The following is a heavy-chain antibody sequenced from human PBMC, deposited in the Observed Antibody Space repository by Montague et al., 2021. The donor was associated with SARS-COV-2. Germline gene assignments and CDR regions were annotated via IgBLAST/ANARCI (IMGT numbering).Heavy chain of an antibody. V-gene: IGHV4-39*01. D-gene: IGHD6-19*01. CDR3: ARRVGQWLPRYQYYFDY. Sequence: SETLSLTCTVSGGSISSSSYYWGWIRQPPGKGLEWIGSIYYSGSTYYNPSLKSRVTISVDTSKNQFSLKLSSVTAADTAVYYCARRVGQWLPRYQYYFDYWGPGTLVTVS. CDR2: IYYSGST. CDR1: GGSISSSSYY. J-gene: IGHJ4*02.